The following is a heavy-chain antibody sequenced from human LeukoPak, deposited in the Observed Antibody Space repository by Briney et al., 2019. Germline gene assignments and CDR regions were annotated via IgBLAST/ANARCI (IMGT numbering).Heavy chain of an antibody. V-gene: IGHV3-9*01. CDR1: GFTFDDYA. CDR3: AKGAIWLDY. J-gene: IGHJ4*02. Sequence: PGGSLRLSCAASGFTFDDYAMHWVRQAPGKGLEWVSGISWNSGSIGYADSVKGRFTISRDNAKNSLYLQMNSLRAEDTAVYYCAKGAIWLDYWGQGTLVTVSS. D-gene: IGHD2-2*02. CDR2: ISWNSGSI.